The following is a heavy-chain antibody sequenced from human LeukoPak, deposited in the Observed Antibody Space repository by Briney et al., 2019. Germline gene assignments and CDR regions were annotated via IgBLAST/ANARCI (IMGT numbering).Heavy chain of an antibody. CDR1: GFTFSSYA. CDR2: ISGSGGST. Sequence: GGSLRLSCAASGFTFSSYAMSWVRQAPVKGLEWVSAISGSGGSTYYADSVKGRFTISRDNSKNTLYLQMNSLRAEDTAVYYCANSARRSGIAVAGTRGTFDYWGQGTLVTVSS. CDR3: ANSARRSGIAVAGTRGTFDY. D-gene: IGHD6-19*01. V-gene: IGHV3-23*01. J-gene: IGHJ4*02.